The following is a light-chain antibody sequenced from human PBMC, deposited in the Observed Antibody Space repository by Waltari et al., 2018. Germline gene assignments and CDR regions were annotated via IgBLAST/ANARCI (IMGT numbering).Light chain of an antibody. Sequence: QSVVTQAPSASGTPGQRVTISCSGSSSNIGRNTVNWYQQLPGTAPKLVIYTNNRRPSGVPDRFSGSKSGTSASLAISGLQSEDEADYYCAVWDDSLNVVFGGGTKLTVL. CDR2: TNN. V-gene: IGLV1-44*01. CDR1: SSNIGRNT. CDR3: AVWDDSLNVV. J-gene: IGLJ2*01.